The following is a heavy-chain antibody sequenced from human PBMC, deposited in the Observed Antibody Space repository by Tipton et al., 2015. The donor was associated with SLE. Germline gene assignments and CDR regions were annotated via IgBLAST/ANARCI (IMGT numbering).Heavy chain of an antibody. CDR1: GYSFTNYY. CDR3: ARGANYYGVPYYYCQMDV. Sequence: QSGPEVKKPGASVKVSCKASGYSFTNYYLHWVRQAPGQGLEWLGVINPGGGSTSYAQTFQGRVTMTRDTSTSTVYMDMSSLRSEDTAVYYCARGANYYGVPYYYCQMDVWGKGTTVTVSS. J-gene: IGHJ6*03. CDR2: INPGGGST. D-gene: IGHD3-10*01. V-gene: IGHV1-46*01.